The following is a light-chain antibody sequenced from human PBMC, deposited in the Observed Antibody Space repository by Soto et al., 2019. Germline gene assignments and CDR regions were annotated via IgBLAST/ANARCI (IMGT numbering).Light chain of an antibody. V-gene: IGKV3-20*01. CDR3: QRYSSQT. CDR1: QSVSSR. CDR2: GAS. J-gene: IGKJ1*01. Sequence: ILFTQSPTTLSVSQGERVTLSCRASQSVSSRLAWYHQKPGQAPRLLIYGASSRATGIPDRFSGSGSGTDFTLTISRLEPEDSAVYFCQRYSSQTVGQGTKVDIK.